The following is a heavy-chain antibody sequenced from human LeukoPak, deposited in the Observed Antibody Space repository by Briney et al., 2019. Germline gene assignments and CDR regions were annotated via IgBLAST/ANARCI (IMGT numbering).Heavy chain of an antibody. D-gene: IGHD3-3*01. Sequence: PSETLSLTCDVSGYSITNGYYWVWLRQPPGKGLEWIGSLYHSDSIYYNPSLKGRVTMSVDTSKNQFSLRLSFVTAADTAVYYCARQHDSYYYYYVDVWGKGTTVTVSS. CDR2: LYHSDSI. J-gene: IGHJ6*03. V-gene: IGHV4-38-2*01. CDR3: ARQHDSYYYYYVDV. CDR1: GYSITNGYY.